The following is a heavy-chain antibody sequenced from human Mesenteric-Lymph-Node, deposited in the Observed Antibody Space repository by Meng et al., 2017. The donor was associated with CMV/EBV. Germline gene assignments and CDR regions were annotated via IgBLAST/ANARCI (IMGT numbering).Heavy chain of an antibody. CDR2: IYHSGST. CDR1: GGFISSYY. Sequence: SETLSLTCTVSGGFISSYYWSWIRQPPGKGLEWIGCIYHSGSTNYNPSLKSRVTVSIDTSKKQFSLKLSSVTAADTAVYYCARIRGSSVLDYWGQGTLVTVSS. J-gene: IGHJ4*02. D-gene: IGHD6-6*01. CDR3: ARIRGSSVLDY. V-gene: IGHV4-59*01.